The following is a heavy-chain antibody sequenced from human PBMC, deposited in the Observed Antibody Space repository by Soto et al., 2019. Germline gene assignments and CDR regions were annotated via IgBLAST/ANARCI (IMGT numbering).Heavy chain of an antibody. J-gene: IGHJ5*02. CDR3: GSAYCISTSCYGDNWFDP. D-gene: IGHD2-2*01. CDR2: IYSGGST. V-gene: IGHV3-66*01. CDR1: GFTVSSNY. Sequence: PGGSLRLSCAASGFTVSSNYMSWVRQAPGKGLEWVSVIYSGGSTYYADSVKGRFTISRDNSKNTLYLQMNSLRAEDTAVYYCGSAYCISTSCYGDNWFDPWGQGTLVTVSS.